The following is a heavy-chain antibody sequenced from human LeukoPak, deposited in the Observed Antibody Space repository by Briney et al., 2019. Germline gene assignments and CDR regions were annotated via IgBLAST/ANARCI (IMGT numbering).Heavy chain of an antibody. J-gene: IGHJ3*02. CDR2: IKQDGSKK. CDR3: ARRYDFWSGYHQEAFDI. Sequence: SGGSLRLSCVASGFPFSSYWMTWVRQAPGKGLEWVANIKQDGSKKSYVDSVKGRFTISRDNAKNSLYLQMNSLRAEDTAVYYCARRYDFWSGYHQEAFDIWGQGTMVTVSS. V-gene: IGHV3-7*03. D-gene: IGHD3-3*01. CDR1: GFPFSSYW.